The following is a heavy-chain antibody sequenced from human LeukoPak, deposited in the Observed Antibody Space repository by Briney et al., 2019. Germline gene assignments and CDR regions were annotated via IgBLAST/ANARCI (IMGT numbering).Heavy chain of an antibody. J-gene: IGHJ5*02. Sequence: SQTLSLTCTVSGGSISSGGYYWSWIRQHPGKGLEWIGYIYYSGSTYYNPSLKSRVTISVDTSKNQFSLKLSSVTAADTAVYYCAREFSARVVVATSSWFDPWGQGTLVTVSS. CDR1: GGSISSGGYY. V-gene: IGHV4-31*03. D-gene: IGHD2-15*01. CDR2: IYYSGST. CDR3: AREFSARVVVATSSWFDP.